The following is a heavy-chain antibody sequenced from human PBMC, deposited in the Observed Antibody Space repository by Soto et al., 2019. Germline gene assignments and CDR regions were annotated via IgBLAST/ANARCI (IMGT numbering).Heavy chain of an antibody. CDR2: ISGSGGST. D-gene: IGHD6-13*01. CDR1: GFTFGSYA. Sequence: EVQLLESGGGLLQLGGSLRLSCAASGFTFGSYAMNWVRQAPGKGLEWVSVISGSGGSTYYADSVKGRFTISRVNSKNTLYLQMNGLRAEDTAVYYCARRSSSWDFDYWGQGTLVTVSS. CDR3: ARRSSSWDFDY. V-gene: IGHV3-23*01. J-gene: IGHJ4*02.